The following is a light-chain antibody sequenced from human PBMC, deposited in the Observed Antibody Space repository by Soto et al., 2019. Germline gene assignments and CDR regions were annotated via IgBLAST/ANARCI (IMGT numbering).Light chain of an antibody. J-gene: IGKJ4*01. CDR3: QQYYSNPLT. CDR1: QSLLYSSNNKNY. V-gene: IGKV4-1*01. CDR2: WAS. Sequence: DIVMTQSPDSLAVSLGERATINFKSSQSLLYSSNNKNYLAWYQQKPGQPPKLLIYWASTRESGVPDRFSGSGSGTDFTLTISSLQAEDVASYYCQQYYSNPLTFGGGTKVEIK.